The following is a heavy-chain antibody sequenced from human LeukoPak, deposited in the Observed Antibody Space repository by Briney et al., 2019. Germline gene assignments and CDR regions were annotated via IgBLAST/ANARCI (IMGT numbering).Heavy chain of an antibody. CDR3: AKDRVGAAAASNWFDP. D-gene: IGHD6-13*01. Sequence: GGSLRLSCAASGFTFSSFGMHWVRQAPGKGLEWVAVISYAGSNKYYVDSVKGRFTISRDNSKNTLYLQMNSLRAEDTAVYYCAKDRVGAAAASNWFDPWGQGTLVTVSS. CDR1: GFTFSSFG. V-gene: IGHV3-30*18. CDR2: ISYAGSNK. J-gene: IGHJ5*02.